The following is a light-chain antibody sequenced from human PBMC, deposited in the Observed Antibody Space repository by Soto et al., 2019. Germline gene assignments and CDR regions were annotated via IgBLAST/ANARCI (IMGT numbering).Light chain of an antibody. J-gene: IGKJ1*01. Sequence: ATQTTQSPSSLSASVGDRVTIACRASQGIRTELGWYQQKPGEAPKLLIYAASTLQSGVPSRFSGSGSGTDFTLTISSLQPEDFATYYCLKDYDYPRTFGQGTKVDI. CDR1: QGIRTE. CDR2: AAS. V-gene: IGKV1-6*01. CDR3: LKDYDYPRT.